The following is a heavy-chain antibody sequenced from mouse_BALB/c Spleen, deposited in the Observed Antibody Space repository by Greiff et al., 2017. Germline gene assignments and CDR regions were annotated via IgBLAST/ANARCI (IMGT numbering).Heavy chain of an antibody. CDR1: GFTFSSYA. V-gene: IGHV5-6-5*01. CDR3: ASYYGHYYAMDY. CDR2: ISSGGST. Sequence: EVKLMESGGGLVKPGGSLKLSCAASGFTFSSYAMSWVRQTPEKRLEWVASISSGGSTYYPDSVKGRFTISRDNARNILYLQMSSLRSEDTAMYYCASYYGHYYAMDYWGQGTSVTVSS. D-gene: IGHD1-1*01. J-gene: IGHJ4*01.